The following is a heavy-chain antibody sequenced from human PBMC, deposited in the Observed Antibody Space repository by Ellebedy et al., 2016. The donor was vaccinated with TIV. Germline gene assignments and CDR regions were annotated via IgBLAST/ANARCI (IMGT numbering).Heavy chain of an antibody. Sequence: GESLKISCAASGFSFSSYGMQWVRQAPGKGLEWVAVISDDGSHKYYADSVKGRFTISRDTSKNTLYLQMNSLRTEDTAVYYCAKKDWLDGNKIGSYYFHYWGQGTLVPVSS. J-gene: IGHJ4*02. CDR1: GFSFSSYG. V-gene: IGHV3-30*18. CDR2: ISDDGSHK. D-gene: IGHD5-24*01. CDR3: AKKDWLDGNKIGSYYFHY.